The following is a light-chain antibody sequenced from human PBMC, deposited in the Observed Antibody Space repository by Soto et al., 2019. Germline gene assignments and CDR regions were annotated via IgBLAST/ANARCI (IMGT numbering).Light chain of an antibody. CDR1: SSDVGGYNY. V-gene: IGLV2-8*01. CDR2: EVN. CDR3: SSYAGSNIL. J-gene: IGLJ1*01. Sequence: QSALTQPPSASGSPGQSVTISCTGTSSDVGGYNYVSWYQQHPGKAPKLMIYEVNKRPSGVPDRFSASKSDNTASLTVSGLQAEDEADYYCSSYAGSNILFGTGTKLTVL.